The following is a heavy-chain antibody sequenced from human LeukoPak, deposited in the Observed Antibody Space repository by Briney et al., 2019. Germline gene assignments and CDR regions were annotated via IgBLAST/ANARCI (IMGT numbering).Heavy chain of an antibody. Sequence: PSETLSLTCTVSGGSISSYYWSWIRQPPGKGLEWIGYIYYSGSTDYNPSLKSRVTISVDTSKNQFSLKLSSVTAADTAVYYCARRWRFGEDNWFDPWGQGTLVTVSS. J-gene: IGHJ5*02. CDR3: ARRWRFGEDNWFDP. CDR2: IYYSGST. D-gene: IGHD3-10*01. V-gene: IGHV4-59*08. CDR1: GGSISSYY.